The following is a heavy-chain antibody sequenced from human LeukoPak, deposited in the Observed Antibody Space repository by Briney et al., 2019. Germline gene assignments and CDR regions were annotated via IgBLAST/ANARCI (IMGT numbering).Heavy chain of an antibody. D-gene: IGHD5-18*01. CDR2: INHSVST. J-gene: IGHJ4*02. CDR3: ARDRLWIEPLDY. CDR1: GGTFSGYY. V-gene: IGHV4-34*01. Sequence: SQTLSLTCAVYGGTFSGYYWSWVRQPPAKGLDWIGEINHSVSTNYNPSLKSRITISVDTSKNQFSLRLRSVTAADTATYYCARDRLWIEPLDYWGQGTLVIVSS.